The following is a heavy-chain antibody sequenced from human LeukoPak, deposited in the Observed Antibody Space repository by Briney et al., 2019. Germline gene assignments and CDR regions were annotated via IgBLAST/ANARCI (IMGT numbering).Heavy chain of an antibody. J-gene: IGHJ4*02. Sequence: SETLSLTCTVSGGSINSQYWSWIRQPPGKGLQWIGDIYYSERTSYNPSLRSRVTISVDTSKNQLSLKLTSVLAADTAMYYCVRRDNTGWNYFDHWGQGILVTVSS. CDR1: GGSINSQY. CDR3: VRRDNTGWNYFDH. CDR2: IYYSERT. D-gene: IGHD6-19*01. V-gene: IGHV4-59*08.